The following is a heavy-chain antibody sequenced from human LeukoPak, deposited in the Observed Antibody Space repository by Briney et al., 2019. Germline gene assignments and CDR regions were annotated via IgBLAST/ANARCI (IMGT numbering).Heavy chain of an antibody. D-gene: IGHD1-1*01. CDR1: GFTFRAYT. J-gene: IGHJ4*02. CDR3: ARTYNYANDY. Sequence: GGSLRLSCAASGFTFRAYTMHWVRQAPGKGLEWMAVISSDGGSEYYADSVKGRFTISRDNSKNTLYLQMNSLRAEDTAVYYCARTYNYANDYWGQGTLVTVSS. V-gene: IGHV3-30-3*01. CDR2: ISSDGGSE.